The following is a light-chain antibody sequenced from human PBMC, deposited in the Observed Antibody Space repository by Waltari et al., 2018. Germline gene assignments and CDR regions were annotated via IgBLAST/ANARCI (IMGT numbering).Light chain of an antibody. CDR3: QQYYGTPLT. J-gene: IGKJ4*01. CDR2: WAS. CDR1: QSVLYSSNNNNY. Sequence: DIVMTQYPDSLAVSLGERATINCKSSQSVLYSSNNNNYLAWYQQRPGQPPKLLIYWASTRESGVPDRFSGSGSGTDFTLTISSLQAEDVAVYYCQQYYGTPLTFGGGTKVEIK. V-gene: IGKV4-1*01.